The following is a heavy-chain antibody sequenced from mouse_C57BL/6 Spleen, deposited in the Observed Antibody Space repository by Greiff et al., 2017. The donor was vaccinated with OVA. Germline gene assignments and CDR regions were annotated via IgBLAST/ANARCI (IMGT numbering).Heavy chain of an antibody. V-gene: IGHV1-54*01. D-gene: IGHD1-1*01. Sequence: QVQLQQSGAELVRPGTSVKVSCKASGYAFTNYLIEWVKQRPGQGLEWIGVINPGSGGTNYNEKFKGKATLTADKSSSTAYMQLSSLTSEDSAVYFCARGGITTVVAYYAMDYWGQGTSVTVSS. J-gene: IGHJ4*01. CDR1: GYAFTNYL. CDR3: ARGGITTVVAYYAMDY. CDR2: INPGSGGT.